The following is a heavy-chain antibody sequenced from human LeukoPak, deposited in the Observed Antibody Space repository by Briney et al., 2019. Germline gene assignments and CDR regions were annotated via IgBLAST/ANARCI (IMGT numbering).Heavy chain of an antibody. V-gene: IGHV3-74*01. CDR2: INSDGSSR. D-gene: IGHD1-26*01. CDR3: ARSQGALNY. CDR1: GFTFSSYW. J-gene: IGHJ4*02. Sequence: QPGVSLTLSCAASGFTFSSYWMHWVRQAPGKGLVWVSRINSDGSSRSYADPVKGRFTISRDNAKNTLYLQMNSLRAEDTAVYYCARSQGALNYWGPRTLVTVSS.